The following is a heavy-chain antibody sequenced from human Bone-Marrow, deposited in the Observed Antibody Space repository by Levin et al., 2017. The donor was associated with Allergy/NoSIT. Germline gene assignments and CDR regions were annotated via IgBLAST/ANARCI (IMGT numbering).Heavy chain of an antibody. J-gene: IGHJ3*01. V-gene: IGHV3-30*18. CDR3: AKIRTAASKGDAFDV. D-gene: IGHD2-2*01. CDR1: GFTSSTYC. CDR2: ISYDGTNK. Sequence: GGSLRLSCAASGFTSSTYCMHWVRQAPGKRLEWVAVISYDGTNKYYADSVKGRFTVSGDNSKNTVYLQMSSLRDEDTAVYYCAKIRTAASKGDAFDVWGHGTMVTVSS.